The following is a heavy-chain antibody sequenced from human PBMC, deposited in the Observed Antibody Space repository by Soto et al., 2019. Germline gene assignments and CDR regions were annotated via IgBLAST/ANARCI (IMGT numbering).Heavy chain of an antibody. CDR2: IYYSGST. CDR1: GGSISSSSYY. D-gene: IGHD3-9*01. CDR3: ARPRDILNWFDP. Sequence: QLQLQESGPGLVKPSETLSLTCTVSGGSISSSSYYWGWIRQPPGKGLEWIGSIYYSGSTYYNPSLKSRVTISVDTSKNQFSLKLSSVTAADTAVYYCARPRDILNWFDPWGQGTLVTVSS. V-gene: IGHV4-39*01. J-gene: IGHJ5*02.